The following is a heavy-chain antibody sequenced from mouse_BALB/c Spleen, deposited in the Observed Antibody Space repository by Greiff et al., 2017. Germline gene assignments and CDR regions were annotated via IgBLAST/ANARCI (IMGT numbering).Heavy chain of an antibody. CDR3: ARGNYRYDGYYFDY. CDR2: ISYSGST. D-gene: IGHD2-14*01. J-gene: IGHJ2*01. V-gene: IGHV3-2*02. CDR1: GYSITSDYA. Sequence: EVKLMESGPGLVKPSQSLSLTCTVTGYSITSDYAWNWIRQFPGNKLEWMGYISYSGSTSYNPSLKSRISITRDTSKNQFFLQLNSVTTEDTATYYCARGNYRYDGYYFDYWGQGTTLTVSS.